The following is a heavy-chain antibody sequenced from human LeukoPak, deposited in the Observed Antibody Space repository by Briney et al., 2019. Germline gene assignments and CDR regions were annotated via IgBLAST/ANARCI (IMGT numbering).Heavy chain of an antibody. V-gene: IGHV3-7*01. CDR1: GFTFSSYW. Sequence: GGSLRLSCAASGFTFSSYWMSWVRQAPGKGLEWVANIKQDGSEKYYVDSVKGRFTISRDNAKNSLYLQMNSLRAEDTAVYYCARVQRSGSYLGEVSYYYYMDVWGQGTLVTVSS. CDR2: IKQDGSEK. J-gene: IGHJ6*03. CDR3: ARVQRSGSYLGEVSYYYYMDV. D-gene: IGHD1-26*01.